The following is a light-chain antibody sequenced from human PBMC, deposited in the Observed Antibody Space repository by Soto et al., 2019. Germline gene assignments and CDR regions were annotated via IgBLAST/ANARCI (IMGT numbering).Light chain of an antibody. CDR3: QQYNNWPIP. CDR1: QSVSRN. J-gene: IGKJ5*01. V-gene: IGKV3-15*01. CDR2: GAS. Sequence: EIVMTQSPATLSVSPGERATLSCRASQSVSRNLAWYQQKPGQAPRLLISGASTRATGVPARFSGSGSGTEFTLTISSLQSEDFAVYYCQQYNNWPIPFGQGTRLEV.